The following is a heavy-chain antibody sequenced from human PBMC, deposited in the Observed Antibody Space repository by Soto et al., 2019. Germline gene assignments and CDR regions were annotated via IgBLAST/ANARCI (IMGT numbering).Heavy chain of an antibody. D-gene: IGHD6-19*01. V-gene: IGHV3-30*03. CDR2: VSHDGRNT. CDR3: GTGGWQWLVTSDFNY. Sequence: VQLVESGGGVVQPGRSLRLSCAASGFTFSDYAMHWVRQAPGKGLEWVAVVSHDGRNTHYADSVKGRFTISRDSSKNTVSREMPRLSGGDAAVYSCGTGGWQWLVTSDFNYWGQGARVTVPS. CDR1: GFTFSDYA. J-gene: IGHJ4*02.